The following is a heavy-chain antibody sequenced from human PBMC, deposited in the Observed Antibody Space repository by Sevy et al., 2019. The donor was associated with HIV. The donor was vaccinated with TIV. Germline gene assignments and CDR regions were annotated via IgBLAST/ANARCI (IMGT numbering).Heavy chain of an antibody. CDR2: IKQDESEK. CDR3: ARGNSGSFDY. D-gene: IGHD3-22*01. V-gene: IGHV3-7*04. Sequence: GGSLRLSCAASGFSFSSYWMHWVRQAPGKGLAWVANIKQDESEKYYVASVKGRFTISRDNAKNSVYLQMNSLRPEDTAIYYCARGNSGSFDYWGQRTLVTVSS. CDR1: GFSFSSYW. J-gene: IGHJ4*02.